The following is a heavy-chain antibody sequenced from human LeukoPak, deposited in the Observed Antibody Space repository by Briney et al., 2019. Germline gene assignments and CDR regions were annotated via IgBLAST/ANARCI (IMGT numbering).Heavy chain of an antibody. CDR3: VKSGTWADFDS. J-gene: IGHJ4*02. CDR2: ISNKGGST. D-gene: IGHD1-26*01. Sequence: GGSLRLSCSASRFILSSYGMHWLRQAPGQGLEYVSGISNKGGSTYYADSVKGRFTISRDNSKNTLHLQMSSLRADDTAVYYCVKSGTWADFDSWGQGTLVTVSS. V-gene: IGHV3-64D*09. CDR1: RFILSSYG.